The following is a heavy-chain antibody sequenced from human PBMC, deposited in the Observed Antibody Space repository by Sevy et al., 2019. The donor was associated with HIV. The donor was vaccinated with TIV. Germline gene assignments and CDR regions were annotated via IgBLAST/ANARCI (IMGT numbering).Heavy chain of an antibody. CDR3: ARESPLGVEWELSRPQNWFDP. V-gene: IGHV4-59*01. CDR1: GGSISSYY. Sequence: SETLSLTCTVFGGSISSYYWNWIRQPPGKGLEWIGYIYYSGSTNYNPSLKSRVTISVDMSKNQFSLKQSSVTAADTAVYYCARESPLGVEWELSRPQNWFDPWGQGTLVTISS. J-gene: IGHJ5*02. D-gene: IGHD1-26*01. CDR2: IYYSGST.